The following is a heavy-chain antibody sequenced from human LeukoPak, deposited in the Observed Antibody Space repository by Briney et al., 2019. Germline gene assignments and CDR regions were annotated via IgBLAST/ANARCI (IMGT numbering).Heavy chain of an antibody. CDR3: ARGVGATPYGLDY. D-gene: IGHD1-26*01. J-gene: IGHJ4*02. CDR1: GFTFSSYG. CDR2: IWYDGSNK. V-gene: IGHV3-33*01. Sequence: GGSLRLSCAASGFTFSSYGMHWVRQAPGKGLEWVAVIWYDGSNKYYADSVKGRFTISRDNSKNTLYLQMNSLRAEDTAVYYCARGVGATPYGLDYCGQGTLVTVSS.